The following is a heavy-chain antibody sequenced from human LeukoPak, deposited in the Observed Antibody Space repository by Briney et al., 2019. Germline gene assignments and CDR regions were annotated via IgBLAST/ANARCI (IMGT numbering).Heavy chain of an antibody. V-gene: IGHV4-4*07. CDR1: GGSISSDY. D-gene: IGHD6-13*01. CDR2: IYSSGST. J-gene: IGHJ4*02. Sequence: SETLSLTCTVSGGSISSDYWSWIRQPAGKGLEWIGRIYSSGSTNYNPSLKSRVTISVDKSKNQFSLKLSSVTAADTAVYYCAKDRGRIAAAGTFDYWGQGTPVTVSS. CDR3: AKDRGRIAAAGTFDY.